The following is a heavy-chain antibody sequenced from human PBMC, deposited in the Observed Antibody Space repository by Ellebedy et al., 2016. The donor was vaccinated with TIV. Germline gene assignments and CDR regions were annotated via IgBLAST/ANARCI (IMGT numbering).Heavy chain of an antibody. D-gene: IGHD2-21*02. CDR3: ARGGGCGSGDCWAFDY. J-gene: IGHJ4*02. V-gene: IGHV3-21*05. CDR2: ITRSSDAI. CDR1: GFIFSSYS. Sequence: GESLTISCTAPGFIFSSYSMDWVRQAPGKGLEWIAYITRSSDAIYYADSLKGRFTISRDNAKNSLYLQMKSLRAEDTDVYYCARGGGCGSGDCWAFDYWGQGTLVTVSS.